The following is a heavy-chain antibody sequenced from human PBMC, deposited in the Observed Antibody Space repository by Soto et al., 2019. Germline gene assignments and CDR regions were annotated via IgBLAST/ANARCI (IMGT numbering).Heavy chain of an antibody. CDR1: GYTFTSYG. D-gene: IGHD3-10*01. CDR3: ARDRPGGALDY. Sequence: QVQLVQSGAEVKKPGASVKVSCKASGYTFTSYGISWVRQAPGQGLEWMGWISANNGNTKYAQKLQGRVTMTTDTPRGTAYMELRSLRPDDTAFNYLARDRPGGALDYWAREPWSPSPQ. V-gene: IGHV1-18*01. CDR2: ISANNGNT. J-gene: IGHJ4*02.